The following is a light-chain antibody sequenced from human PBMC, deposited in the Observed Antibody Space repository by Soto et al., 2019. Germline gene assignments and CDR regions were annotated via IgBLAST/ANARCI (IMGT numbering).Light chain of an antibody. CDR2: DAS. Sequence: EIVLTQSPGTLSLSPGERATLSCRASQSVRSYVAWYQQKPGQAPRLLIYDASNRATGIPARFSGSGSGTDFTLTISSLQSEDFAVYYCQQYYDWPTTFGQGTRLEI. J-gene: IGKJ5*01. CDR1: QSVRSY. V-gene: IGKV3-11*01. CDR3: QQYYDWPTT.